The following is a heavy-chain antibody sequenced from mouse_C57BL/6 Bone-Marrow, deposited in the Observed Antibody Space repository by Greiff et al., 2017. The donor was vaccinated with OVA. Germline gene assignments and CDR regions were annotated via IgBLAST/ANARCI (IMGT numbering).Heavy chain of an antibody. CDR2: INPNNGGT. V-gene: IGHV1-18*01. CDR3: ARRYSAYWYFDV. J-gene: IGHJ1*03. D-gene: IGHD2-12*01. Sequence: VQLQQSGPELVKPGASVKMSCKASGYTFTDYNMHWVKQSHGKSLEWIGDINPNNGGTIYNQKFKGKATLTVDKSSSTAYMELRSLTSEDTAVYYCARRYSAYWYFDVWGTGTTVTVSS. CDR1: GYTFTDYN.